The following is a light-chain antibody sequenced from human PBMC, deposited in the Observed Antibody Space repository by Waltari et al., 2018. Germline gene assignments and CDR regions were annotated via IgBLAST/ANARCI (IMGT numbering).Light chain of an antibody. J-gene: IGKJ2*01. CDR2: AAS. Sequence: DIQMTQSPSSLSASVGDRVTITCRASHSISGSLHWYQQKRGKAPKLLIYAASSLQRGVPSRFSGSASGTYFTLTISSLQPEDVAVYYCQQYYSIPYTFGPGTKLEIK. CDR1: HSISGS. V-gene: IGKV1-39*01. CDR3: QQYYSIPYT.